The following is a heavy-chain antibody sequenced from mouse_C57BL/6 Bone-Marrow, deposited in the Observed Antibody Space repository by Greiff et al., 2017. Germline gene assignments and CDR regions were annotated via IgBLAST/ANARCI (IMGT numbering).Heavy chain of an antibody. D-gene: IGHD5-1*01. J-gene: IGHJ2*01. Sequence: QVQLKESGAELVKPGASVKMSCKASGYTFTTYPIEWMQQNHGKSLEWIGNFHPYNDDTKYNEKFKGKATLTVEKSSNTVYLELSRLTSDDSAVYYCARSSTFFYCLDYWGQGTTLTVAS. CDR2: FHPYNDDT. V-gene: IGHV1-47*01. CDR1: GYTFTTYP. CDR3: ARSSTFFYCLDY.